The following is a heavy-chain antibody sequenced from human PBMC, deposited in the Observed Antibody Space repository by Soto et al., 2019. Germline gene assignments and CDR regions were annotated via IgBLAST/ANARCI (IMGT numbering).Heavy chain of an antibody. J-gene: IGHJ6*02. CDR1: GGSISSGYYY. CDR3: ASSSPYGMDV. Sequence: LSLTCSVSGGSISSGYYYWSWIRPPPGKGLQWIGNIYYSGNTYYNPSLKSRLIISIDTYKNQFSLKVGPVSDADTAVYYCASSSPYGMDVWGQGTTVTVSS. V-gene: IGHV4-30-4*01. CDR2: IYYSGNT.